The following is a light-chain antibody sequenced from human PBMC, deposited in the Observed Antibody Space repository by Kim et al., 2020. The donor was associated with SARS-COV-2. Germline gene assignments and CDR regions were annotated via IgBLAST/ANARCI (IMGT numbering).Light chain of an antibody. CDR3: QQYKDWPYT. CDR2: GAS. J-gene: IGKJ2*01. V-gene: IGKV3-15*01. CDR1: QNIGNA. Sequence: SVSQGERVTLSCKSSQNIGNALAWSQQKPGQPPRNLIYGASTRASGVPARFSGSGTGTEFTLTISSLQSEDVAVYFCQQYKDWPYTFGQGTKLEI.